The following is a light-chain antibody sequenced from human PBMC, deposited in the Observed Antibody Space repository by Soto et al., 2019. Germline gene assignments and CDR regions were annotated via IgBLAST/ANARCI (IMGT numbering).Light chain of an antibody. CDR1: QNIRNW. Sequence: DIQMTQSPSTLSGSVGDRVTITCRASQNIRNWLAWYQQKPGKAPKLLIYDASSLESGVPSRFSGSGSGTEFTLTISSLQPDDFATYYCQQYNSYPLTFGGGTKVDIK. V-gene: IGKV1-5*01. CDR2: DAS. J-gene: IGKJ4*01. CDR3: QQYNSYPLT.